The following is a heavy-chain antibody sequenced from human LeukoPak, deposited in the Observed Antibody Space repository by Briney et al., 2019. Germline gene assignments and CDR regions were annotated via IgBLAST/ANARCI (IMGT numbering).Heavy chain of an antibody. Sequence: SQTLSLTCTVSGGSISSGDYYWSWIRQPPGKGLEWIGYIYYSGSTYYNPSLKSRVTISVDTSKNQFSLKLSSVTAADTAVYYCARDAPVSFPGVVTAVGFDPWGQGTLVTVSS. V-gene: IGHV4-30-4*01. D-gene: IGHD2-21*02. CDR2: IYYSGST. J-gene: IGHJ5*02. CDR1: GGSISSGDYY. CDR3: ARDAPVSFPGVVTAVGFDP.